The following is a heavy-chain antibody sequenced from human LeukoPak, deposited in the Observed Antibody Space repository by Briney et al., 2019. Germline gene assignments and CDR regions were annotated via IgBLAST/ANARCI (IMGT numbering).Heavy chain of an antibody. J-gene: IGHJ5*02. V-gene: IGHV1-2*02. CDR1: GYTFNDRN. Sequence: ASVKVSCKASGYTFNDRNVHWVRQAPGQGLEWMGFISPKSGGTTCARKFQGRVTMTTDTSINTAYMDLSSLRSDDTAVYYCARGSGGWFDPWGQGMLVVVSS. CDR2: ISPKSGGT. CDR3: ARGSGGWFDP. D-gene: IGHD3-10*01.